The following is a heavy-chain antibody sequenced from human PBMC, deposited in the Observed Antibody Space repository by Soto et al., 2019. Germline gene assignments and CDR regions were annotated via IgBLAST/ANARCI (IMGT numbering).Heavy chain of an antibody. CDR1: GGSIRSYY. CDR2: FYHSGNS. J-gene: IGHJ6*02. D-gene: IGHD5-18*01. CDR3: VRISSVDPYGYVNGGLDV. Sequence: PSETLSLTCSVSGGSIRSYYWSWIRQSPEKGLEWIGYFYHSGNSNYNPSLKSRVTISVDTSKNQLSLSLRSVTAADTAVYFCVRISSVDPYGYVNGGLDVWGQGRTVTVSS. V-gene: IGHV4-59*01.